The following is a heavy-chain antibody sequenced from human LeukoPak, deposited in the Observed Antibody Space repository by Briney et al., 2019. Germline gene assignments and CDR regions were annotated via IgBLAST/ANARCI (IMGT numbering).Heavy chain of an antibody. CDR1: VYTFTIYG. V-gene: IGHV1-18*01. J-gene: IGHJ4*02. D-gene: IGHD2-2*01. CDR2: ISAYNGNT. CDR3: ARDAGGVVVVPAAELFDY. Sequence: ASVTVSFKASVYTFTIYGISWVRQAPGQGLEWMGWISAYNGNTNYAQKLQGRVTMTTDTSTSTAYMELRSLRSDDTAVYYCARDAGGVVVVPAAELFDYWGQGTLVTVSS.